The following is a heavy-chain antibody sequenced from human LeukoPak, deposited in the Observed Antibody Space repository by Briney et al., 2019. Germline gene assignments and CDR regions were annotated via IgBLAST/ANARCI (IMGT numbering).Heavy chain of an antibody. V-gene: IGHV4-39*07. Sequence: SETLSLTCTVSGGSISSSSYFWGWIRQPPGKGLEWIGSIDSSGSTYYNPALKGRVTISVDTSKNHFSLRLSSVTAADTAVYYCARIDSTAGGDYWGQGTLVTVSS. CDR2: IDSSGST. J-gene: IGHJ4*02. CDR1: GGSISSSSYF. D-gene: IGHD3-9*01. CDR3: ARIDSTAGGDY.